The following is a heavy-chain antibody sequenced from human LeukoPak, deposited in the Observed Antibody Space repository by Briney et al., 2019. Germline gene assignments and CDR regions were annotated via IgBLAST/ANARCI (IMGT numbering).Heavy chain of an antibody. D-gene: IGHD6-19*01. V-gene: IGHV3-30*04. CDR1: GFTFSSYA. CDR3: ASGYSSGWYVYFQH. J-gene: IGHJ1*01. Sequence: GRSLRLSCAASGFTFSSYAMHWVRQAPGKGLEWVAVISYDGSNKYYADSVKGRFTISRDNSKNTLYLQMNSLRAEDTAVYYCASGYSSGWYVYFQHWGQGTLVTVSS. CDR2: ISYDGSNK.